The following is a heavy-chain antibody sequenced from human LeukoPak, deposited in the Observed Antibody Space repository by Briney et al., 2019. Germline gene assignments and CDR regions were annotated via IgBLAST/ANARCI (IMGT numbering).Heavy chain of an antibody. D-gene: IGHD3-10*01. V-gene: IGHV4-39*07. J-gene: IGHJ4*02. CDR3: ARVSNYYGSGMEYYFDY. Sequence: SETLSLTCTVSGGSISSSSYYWGWIRQPPGKGLEWIGSIYYSGSTYYNPSLKSRVTISVDTSKNQFSLKLSSVTAADTAVYYCARVSNYYGSGMEYYFDYWGQGTLVTVSS. CDR1: GGSISSSSYY. CDR2: IYYSGST.